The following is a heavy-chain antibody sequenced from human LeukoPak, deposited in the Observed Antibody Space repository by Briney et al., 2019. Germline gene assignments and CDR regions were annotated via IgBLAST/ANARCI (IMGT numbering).Heavy chain of an antibody. CDR1: GDSISSSSYY. J-gene: IGHJ2*01. D-gene: IGHD3-10*01. CDR2: ISTSGYSM. V-gene: IGHV3-11*04. CDR3: ARLRSDRFGPPTWDFDL. Sequence: LSLTCTVSGDSISSSSYYWGWIRQPPGKGLEWVSKISTSGYSMFYTDSVKGRSTISRDNARKSLYLQMNNLRAEDTAVYYCARLRSDRFGPPTWDFDLWGRGTLVTVSS.